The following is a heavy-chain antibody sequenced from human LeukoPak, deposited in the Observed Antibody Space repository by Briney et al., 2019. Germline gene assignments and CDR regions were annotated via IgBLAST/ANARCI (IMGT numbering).Heavy chain of an antibody. CDR2: INAGGGIT. V-gene: IGHV3-23*01. CDR3: ARDVTARPRWFDP. Sequence: GGSLRLSCAASGFTVSSNEMSWVRQTPGKGLDWISAINAGGGITYYADSVKGRFTISRDNSKNTLYLQMDSLRVEDSAVYYCARDVTARPRWFDPWGQGTLVSVSS. D-gene: IGHD6-6*01. J-gene: IGHJ5*02. CDR1: GFTVSSNE.